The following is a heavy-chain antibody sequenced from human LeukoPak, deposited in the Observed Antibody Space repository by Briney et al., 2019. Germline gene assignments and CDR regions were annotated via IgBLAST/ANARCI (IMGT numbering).Heavy chain of an antibody. CDR2: ISAYNGNT. D-gene: IGHD2-15*01. CDR3: ARDCSGGACYLDY. Sequence: GASVKVSCKATGTTLSNYGITWVRQAPGRGLEWMGWISAYNGNTNYAQKFQGRATMTTDTSTSTAYTELRSLRSDDTALYYCARDCSGGACYLDYWGQGTLVTVSS. V-gene: IGHV1-18*01. CDR1: GTTLSNYG. J-gene: IGHJ4*02.